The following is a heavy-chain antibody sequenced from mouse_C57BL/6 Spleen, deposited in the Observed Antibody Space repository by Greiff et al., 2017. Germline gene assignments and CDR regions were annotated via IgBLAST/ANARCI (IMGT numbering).Heavy chain of an antibody. Sequence: QVQLQQSVAALVKPGASVKLSCKASGYTFTSYWMHWVKQRPGQGLELIGMIHPNSGSTNYNEKFKSKATLTVDKSSSTAYMQLSSLTSEDSAVYYCARTGDGYYDCRGQGTTLTVAS. D-gene: IGHD2-3*01. CDR1: GYTFTSYW. V-gene: IGHV1-64*01. CDR2: IHPNSGST. CDR3: ARTGDGYYDC. J-gene: IGHJ2*01.